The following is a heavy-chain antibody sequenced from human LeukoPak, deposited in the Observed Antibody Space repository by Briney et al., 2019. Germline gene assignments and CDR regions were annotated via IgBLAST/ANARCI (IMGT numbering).Heavy chain of an antibody. CDR1: GGSFSGYY. J-gene: IGHJ6*02. CDR3: ARGQRFLEWLLPDYYYYYGMDV. V-gene: IGHV4-34*01. D-gene: IGHD3-3*01. CDR2: INHSGST. Sequence: PSETLSLTCAVYGGSFSGYYWSWIRQPPGKGLEWIGEINHSGSTNYNPSLKGRVTISVDTSKNQFSLKLSSVTAADTAVYYCARGQRFLEWLLPDYYYYYGMDVWGQGTTVTVSS.